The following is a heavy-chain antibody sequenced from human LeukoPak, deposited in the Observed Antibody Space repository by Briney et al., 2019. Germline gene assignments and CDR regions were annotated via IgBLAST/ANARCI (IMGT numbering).Heavy chain of an antibody. V-gene: IGHV4-61*01. Sequence: SETLSLTCTVSDDSVSSSRYYWTWIRQPPGKGLEWIGYIYHGSATYNPSLESRVTLSMDTSKNQYSLKMTSVTAADTAVYYCAREGGRQWLVSGALDSWGQGTLVPVSS. J-gene: IGHJ5*01. CDR3: AREGGRQWLVSGALDS. CDR2: IYHGSA. D-gene: IGHD6-19*01. CDR1: DDSVSSSRYY.